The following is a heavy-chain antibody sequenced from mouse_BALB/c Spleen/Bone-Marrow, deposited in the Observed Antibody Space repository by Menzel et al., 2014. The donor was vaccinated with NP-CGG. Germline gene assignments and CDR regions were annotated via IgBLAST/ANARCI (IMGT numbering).Heavy chain of an antibody. CDR2: INPYNDGA. CDR3: ARWDYGSSYPY. J-gene: IGHJ2*01. Sequence: EVHLAESGPELVKPGASVKMSCKASGYTFTSYVMHWVKQKPGQGLEWIGYINPYNDGAKYNEKFKGKATLTSDKSSSTAYMELSSLTSEDSAVYYCARWDYGSSYPYWGQGTTLTVSS. D-gene: IGHD1-1*01. V-gene: IGHV1-14*01. CDR1: GYTFTSYV.